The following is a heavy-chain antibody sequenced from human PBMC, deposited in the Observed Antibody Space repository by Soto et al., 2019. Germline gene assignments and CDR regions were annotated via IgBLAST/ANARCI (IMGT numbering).Heavy chain of an antibody. D-gene: IGHD3-10*01. J-gene: IGHJ4*02. Sequence: QITLKESGPTLVKPTQTLTLTCTFSGFSFSASGVGVGWIRQPPGKALAWLALIYWDDDKRYSPSLKSRLTITKDTSKNQVVLTMTNMDPVDTATYYCVGGELSFDYWGQGTLVTVS. V-gene: IGHV2-5*02. CDR3: VGGELSFDY. CDR2: IYWDDDK. CDR1: GFSFSASGVG.